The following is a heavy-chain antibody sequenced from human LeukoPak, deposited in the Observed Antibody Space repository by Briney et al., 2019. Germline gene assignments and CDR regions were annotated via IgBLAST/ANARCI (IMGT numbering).Heavy chain of an antibody. CDR2: INTDGSRA. Sequence: GGSLRLSCVASEFSFSSYWIHWVRQAPGKGPVWVSRINTDGSRASYADSVKGRFTISRDNAKNTIYLQMDSLRVEDTAVYYCASFVDTLFWGQGTLVTVSP. V-gene: IGHV3-74*01. CDR3: ASFVDTLF. CDR1: EFSFSSYW. J-gene: IGHJ4*02. D-gene: IGHD3-10*01.